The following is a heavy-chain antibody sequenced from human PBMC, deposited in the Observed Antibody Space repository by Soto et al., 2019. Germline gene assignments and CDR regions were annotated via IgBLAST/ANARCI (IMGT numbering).Heavy chain of an antibody. CDR3: SADLPDWGAYAFDY. CDR2: VKSKANGGTV. V-gene: IGHV3-15*07. D-gene: IGHD3-16*01. J-gene: IGHJ4*02. CDR1: GFTFNGAW. Sequence: GGSLRLSCAASGFTFNGAWMTWVRQAPGKGLEWVGRVKSKANGGTVDYGAPVKGRFTTSRDDSASTVYLQMNSLNTEDTALYYCSADLPDWGAYAFDYWGQGTLVTVSS.